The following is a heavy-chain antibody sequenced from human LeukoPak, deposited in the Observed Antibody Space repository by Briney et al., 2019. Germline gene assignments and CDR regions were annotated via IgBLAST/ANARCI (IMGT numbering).Heavy chain of an antibody. CDR1: GFGLSGSG. CDR2: ISVSGGII. D-gene: IGHD3-10*01. V-gene: IGHV3-48*01. CDR3: AKDTLWFGELLGYFDY. J-gene: IGHJ4*02. Sequence: GGSPRLSCVASGFGLSGSGMTWVRQAPGKGLEWISYISVSGGIIYYADSVKGRFTISRDNSKNTLYLQMNSLRAEDTAVYYCAKDTLWFGELLGYFDYWGQGTLVTVSS.